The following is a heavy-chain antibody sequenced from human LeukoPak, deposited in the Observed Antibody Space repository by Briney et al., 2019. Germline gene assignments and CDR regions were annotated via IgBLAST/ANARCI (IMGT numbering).Heavy chain of an antibody. J-gene: IGHJ4*02. D-gene: IGHD3-16*01. CDR2: VNPNSGNT. CDR3: ARGVGGY. Sequence: GASVKVSCKASGYTFTSYGISWVRQATGQGLEWMGWVNPNSGNTGYAQKFQGRITITRDTSISAVYMELSSLRSEDTAVYYCARGVGGYWGQGTLVTVSS. CDR1: GYTFTSYG. V-gene: IGHV1-8*03.